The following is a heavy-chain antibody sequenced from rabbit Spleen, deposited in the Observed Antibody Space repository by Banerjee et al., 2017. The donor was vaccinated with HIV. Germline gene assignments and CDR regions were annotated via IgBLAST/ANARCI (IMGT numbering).Heavy chain of an antibody. V-gene: IGHV1S40*01. J-gene: IGHJ6*01. CDR2: IAGSSSGFT. CDR1: GFSFSSSDY. Sequence: QSLEGCGGGLAQPEGSLTLTCKASGFSFSSSDYICWVRQAPGKGLEWISCIAGSSSGFTYSATWATGRFTISKTSSTTVTLQMTSLTVADTATYFCARDTGTSFSSYGMDLWGQGTLVTVS. D-gene: IGHD7-1*01. CDR3: ARDTGTSFSSYGMDL.